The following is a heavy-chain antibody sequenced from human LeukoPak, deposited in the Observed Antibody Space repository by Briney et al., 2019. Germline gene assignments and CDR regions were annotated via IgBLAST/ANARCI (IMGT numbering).Heavy chain of an antibody. CDR1: GFTFSGYA. V-gene: IGHV3-23*01. CDR2: ISGSGGST. D-gene: IGHD1-26*01. J-gene: IGHJ6*02. CDR3: ARDSSGSYPYYYYYGMDV. Sequence: QTGGSLRLSCAASGFTFSGYAMSWVRQAPGKGLEWVSAISGSGGSTYYADSLKGRFTISRDNSKNTLYLQMNSLRAEDTAVYYCARDSSGSYPYYYYYGMDVWGQGTTVTVSS.